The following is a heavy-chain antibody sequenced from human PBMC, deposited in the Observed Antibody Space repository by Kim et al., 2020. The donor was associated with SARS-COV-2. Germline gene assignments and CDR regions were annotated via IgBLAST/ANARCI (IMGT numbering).Heavy chain of an antibody. V-gene: IGHV3-53*01. Sequence: TDDADAGKGRCSISRDSSKNMVYLQMDSLRAEDTAVYFCARQGYWSGLDYWGQGTLVTVSS. CDR3: ARQGYWSGLDY. CDR2: T. D-gene: IGHD2-15*01. J-gene: IGHJ4*02.